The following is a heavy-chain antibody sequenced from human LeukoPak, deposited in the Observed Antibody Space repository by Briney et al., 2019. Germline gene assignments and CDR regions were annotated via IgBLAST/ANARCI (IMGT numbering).Heavy chain of an antibody. V-gene: IGHV3-53*01. D-gene: IGHD1-26*01. CDR2: IYSGGST. CDR3: ARDTSGSYLTFSYYMDV. Sequence: PGGSLRPSSAASGFTVSSNYMSWVRQAPGKGLEWSSVIYSGGSTYYADSVKGRFTISRDNSKNTLYLQMNGLRAEDTAVYYCARDTSGSYLTFSYYMDVWGKGTGVTVSS. J-gene: IGHJ6*03. CDR1: GFTVSSNY.